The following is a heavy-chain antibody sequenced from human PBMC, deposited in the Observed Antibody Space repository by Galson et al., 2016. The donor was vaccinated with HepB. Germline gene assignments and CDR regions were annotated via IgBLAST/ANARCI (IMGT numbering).Heavy chain of an antibody. J-gene: IGHJ4*02. CDR3: ARSPGYGDYVGYYFDY. CDR1: GFTFSSYW. V-gene: IGHV3-74*01. CDR2: IKFDGTTT. D-gene: IGHD4-17*01. Sequence: SLRLSCAASGFTFSSYWMHWVRQGPGKGLVWVSQIKFDGTTTTHADSVKGRFTISRDNSKNTLYLQMNSLRAEDTAVYYCARSPGYGDYVGYYFDYWGQGTLVTVSS.